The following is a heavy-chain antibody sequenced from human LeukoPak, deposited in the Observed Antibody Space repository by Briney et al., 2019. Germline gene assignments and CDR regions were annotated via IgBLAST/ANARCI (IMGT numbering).Heavy chain of an antibody. D-gene: IGHD5-12*01. CDR3: VRDVDFDY. Sequence: GGSLRLSCAASGFTFSSYAMSWVRQAPGKGLEWVSTISGSGVSTYYADSVKGRFTISRDNAKNSLYLQMNSLRAEDTALYYCVRDVDFDYWGQGTLVTVSS. V-gene: IGHV3-23*01. CDR1: GFTFSSYA. J-gene: IGHJ4*02. CDR2: ISGSGVST.